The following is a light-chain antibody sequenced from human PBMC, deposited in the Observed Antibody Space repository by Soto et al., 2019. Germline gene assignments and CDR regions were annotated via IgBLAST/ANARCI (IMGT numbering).Light chain of an antibody. CDR1: QSISNH. CDR2: DAS. CDR3: QQYENLPT. V-gene: IGKV1-33*01. J-gene: IGKJ5*01. Sequence: DIQMTQSPSSLSASVEDIVIITFRASQSISNHLNWYQQKPGRAPKLLIYDASNLEAGVPSRFRGSGSGTDFTFTISRLQPEDIATYYCQQYENLPTFGQGTRLEIK.